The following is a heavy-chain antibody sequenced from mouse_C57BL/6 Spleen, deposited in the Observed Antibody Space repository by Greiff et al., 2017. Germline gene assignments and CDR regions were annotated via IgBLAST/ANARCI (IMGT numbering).Heavy chain of an antibody. J-gene: IGHJ4*01. CDR2: IRSKSNNYAT. CDR1: GFSFNTYA. CDR3: VRQPYDYGAMDY. Sequence: DVKLVESGGGLVQPKGSLKLSCAASGFSFNTYAMNWVRQAPGKGLEWVARIRSKSNNYATYYADSVKDRLTISRDDSESMLYLQMNNLKTEDTAMYYCVRQPYDYGAMDYWGQGTSVTVSS. V-gene: IGHV10-1*01.